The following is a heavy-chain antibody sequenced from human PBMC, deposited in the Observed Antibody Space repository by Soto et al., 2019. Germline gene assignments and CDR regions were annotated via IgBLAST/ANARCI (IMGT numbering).Heavy chain of an antibody. CDR3: ARDLGQQLPYFDY. CDR2: IYYSGST. V-gene: IGHV4-30-4*01. J-gene: IGHJ4*02. CDR1: GGSISSGDYY. D-gene: IGHD6-13*01. Sequence: SETLSLTCTVSGGSISSGDYYWSWIRQPTGKGLEWIGYIYYSGSTYYNPSLKSRVTISVDTSKNQFSLKLSSVTAADTAVYYCARDLGQQLPYFDYWGQGTLVTVSS.